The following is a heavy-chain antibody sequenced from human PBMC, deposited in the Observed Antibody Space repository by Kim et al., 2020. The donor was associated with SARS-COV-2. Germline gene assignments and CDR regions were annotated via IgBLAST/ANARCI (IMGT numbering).Heavy chain of an antibody. J-gene: IGHJ5*02. D-gene: IGHD2-2*01. CDR3: AREVAGAYQLLEDNWFDP. Sequence: GGSLRLSCAASGFTFSSYSMNWVRQAPGKGLEWVSYISSSSSTIYYADSVKGRFTISRDNAKNSLYLQMNSLRDEDTAVYYCAREVAGAYQLLEDNWFDPWGQGTLVTVSS. V-gene: IGHV3-48*02. CDR2: ISSSSSTI. CDR1: GFTFSSYS.